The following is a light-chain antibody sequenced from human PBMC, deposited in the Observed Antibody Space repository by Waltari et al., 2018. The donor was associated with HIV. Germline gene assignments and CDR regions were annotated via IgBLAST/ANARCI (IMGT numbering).Light chain of an antibody. CDR3: QQYNNWPPWT. V-gene: IGKV3-15*01. CDR2: DAS. J-gene: IGKJ1*01. CDR1: QSVSSN. Sequence: EVVMTQSPATLSVSPGERVTLSCRASQSVSSNLAWYQQTPGQAPRLLIYDASTRASGVPARFSGSGSGSDFTLTITSLQSEDFAVYYCQQYNNWPPWTFGQVTRVQIK.